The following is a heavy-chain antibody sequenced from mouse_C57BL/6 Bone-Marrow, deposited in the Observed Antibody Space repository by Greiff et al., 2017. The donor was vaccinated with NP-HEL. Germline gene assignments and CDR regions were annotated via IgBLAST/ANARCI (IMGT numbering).Heavy chain of an antibody. CDR1: GFSFNTYA. CDR2: IRSKSNNYAT. V-gene: IGHV10-1*01. CDR3: VRQDTTASYAMDY. J-gene: IGHJ4*01. Sequence: EVKLVESGGGLVQPKGSLKLSCAASGFSFNTYAMNWVRQAPGKGLEWVARIRSKSNNYATYYADSVKDRFTISRDDSESMLYLQMNNLKTEDTAMYYCVRQDTTASYAMDYWGQGTSVTVSS. D-gene: IGHD1-1*01.